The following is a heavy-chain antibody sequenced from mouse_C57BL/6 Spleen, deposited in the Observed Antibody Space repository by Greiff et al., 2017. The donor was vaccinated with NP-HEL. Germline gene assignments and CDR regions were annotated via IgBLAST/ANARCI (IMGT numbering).Heavy chain of an antibody. CDR2: IYPGDGDT. Sequence: VQLQQSGAELVKPGASVKISCKASGYAFSSYWMNWVKQRPGKGLEWIGQIYPGDGDTNYNGKFKGKATLTADKSSSTAYMQLSSLTSEDSAVYFWARGDSSGHVGFAYWGQGTLVTVSA. CDR3: ARGDSSGHVGFAY. D-gene: IGHD3-2*02. V-gene: IGHV1-80*01. J-gene: IGHJ3*01. CDR1: GYAFSSYW.